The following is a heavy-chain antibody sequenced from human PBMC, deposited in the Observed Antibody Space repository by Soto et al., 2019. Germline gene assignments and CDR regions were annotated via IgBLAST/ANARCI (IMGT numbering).Heavy chain of an antibody. Sequence: GGSLRLSCAASGFTFSSYAMHWVRQAPGKGLEWVTVISYDGSNKYYADSVKGRFTISRDNSKNTLYLQMNSLRAEDTAVYYCARDYCSGGSCFDGYNYYYYGMDVWGQGTTVTVSS. V-gene: IGHV3-30-3*01. CDR1: GFTFSSYA. J-gene: IGHJ6*02. CDR2: ISYDGSNK. CDR3: ARDYCSGGSCFDGYNYYYYGMDV. D-gene: IGHD2-15*01.